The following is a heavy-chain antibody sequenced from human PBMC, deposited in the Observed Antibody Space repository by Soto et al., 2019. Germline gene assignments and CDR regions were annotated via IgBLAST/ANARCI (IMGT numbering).Heavy chain of an antibody. CDR3: ARGYYYDSSGYYQSAFDI. Sequence: ASVKVSCKASGYTFTSYGISWVRQAPGQGLEWMGWISAYNGNTNYAQKLQGRVTMTTDTSTSTAYMELRSLRSDDTAVYYCARGYYYDSSGYYQSAFDIWGQGTMVTV. D-gene: IGHD3-22*01. CDR2: ISAYNGNT. V-gene: IGHV1-18*04. CDR1: GYTFTSYG. J-gene: IGHJ3*02.